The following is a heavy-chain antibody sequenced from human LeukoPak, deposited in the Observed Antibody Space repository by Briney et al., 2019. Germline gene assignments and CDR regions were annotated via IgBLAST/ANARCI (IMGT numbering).Heavy chain of an antibody. CDR1: GFTLSSYS. CDR2: ISSSSSYI. V-gene: IGHV3-21*01. Sequence: GGSLRLSCAASGFTLSSYSMNWVRQAPGKGLEWVSSISSSSSYIYYADSVKGRFTISRDNAKNSLYLQMNSLRAEDTAVYYCARDLGLGAFDIWGQGTMVTVSS. D-gene: IGHD7-27*01. CDR3: ARDLGLGAFDI. J-gene: IGHJ3*02.